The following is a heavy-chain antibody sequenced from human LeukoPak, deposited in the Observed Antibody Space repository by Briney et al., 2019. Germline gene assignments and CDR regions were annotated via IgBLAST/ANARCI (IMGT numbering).Heavy chain of an antibody. CDR2: INHSGST. V-gene: IGHV4-34*01. D-gene: IGHD2-21*01. J-gene: IGHJ4*02. CDR1: GGSFSCYY. Sequence: SETLSLTCAVYGGSFSCYYWSWIRQPPGKGLEWIGEINHSGSTNYNPSLKSRVTISVDTSKNQFSLKLSSVTAADTAVYYCARGSILWLKGYFDYWGQGTLVTVSS. CDR3: ARGSILWLKGYFDY.